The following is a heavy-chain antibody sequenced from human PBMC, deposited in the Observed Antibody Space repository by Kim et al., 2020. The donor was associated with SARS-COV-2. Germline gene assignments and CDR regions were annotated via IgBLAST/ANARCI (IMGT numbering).Heavy chain of an antibody. Sequence: GGSLRLSCAASGFTFSSYAMHWVRQAPGKGLEWVAVISYDGSNKYYADSVKGRFTISRDNSKNTLYLQMNSLRAEDTAVYYCARDYYDSSAVSLGFDYWGQGTLVTVSS. D-gene: IGHD3-22*01. CDR2: ISYDGSNK. V-gene: IGHV3-30-3*01. CDR1: GFTFSSYA. J-gene: IGHJ4*02. CDR3: ARDYYDSSAVSLGFDY.